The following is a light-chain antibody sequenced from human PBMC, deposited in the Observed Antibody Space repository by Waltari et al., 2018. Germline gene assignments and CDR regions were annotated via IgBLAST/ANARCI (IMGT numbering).Light chain of an antibody. V-gene: IGLV2-14*01. CDR1: TSDVGANNF. Sequence: QSALTQPASVSGSPGQSTTISCTGTTSDVGANNFVSWYQQHPGKAPKLMIYDVSNRPSGVSNRFSGSKSGNTASLTISGLQAEDEADYYCSSYTSSSTLWVFGGGTKMTIL. CDR2: DVS. J-gene: IGLJ3*02. CDR3: SSYTSSSTLWV.